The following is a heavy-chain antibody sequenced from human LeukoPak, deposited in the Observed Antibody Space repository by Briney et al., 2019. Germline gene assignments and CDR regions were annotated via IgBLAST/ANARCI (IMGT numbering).Heavy chain of an antibody. J-gene: IGHJ4*02. V-gene: IGHV4-61*02. CDR3: ARAHKYSSGWLDY. D-gene: IGHD6-19*01. CDR2: IYTSGST. CDR1: GGSISSGSYY. Sequence: SETLSLTCTVSGGSISSGSYYWSWIRQPAGKGLEWIGRIYTSGSTNYNPSLKSRVTISVDTSKNQFSLKLSSVTAADTAVYYCARAHKYSSGWLDYWGQGTLVTFSS.